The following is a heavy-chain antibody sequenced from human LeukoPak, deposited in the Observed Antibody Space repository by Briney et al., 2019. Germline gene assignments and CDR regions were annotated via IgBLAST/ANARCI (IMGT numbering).Heavy chain of an antibody. CDR3: AKEEFYYGSGSAQDAFDM. J-gene: IGHJ3*02. V-gene: IGHV3-30*18. D-gene: IGHD3-10*01. Sequence: PGGSLRLSCAASGFTFSNYGMHWVRQAPGKALEWVAVISYDGSKKYYADSVKGRFTISRDNSKNTLYVQMNSLRAEDTAVYYCAKEEFYYGSGSAQDAFDMWGQGTMVTVSS. CDR1: GFTFSNYG. CDR2: ISYDGSKK.